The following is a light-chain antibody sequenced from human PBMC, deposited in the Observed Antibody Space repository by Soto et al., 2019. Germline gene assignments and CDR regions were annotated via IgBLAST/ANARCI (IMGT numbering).Light chain of an antibody. CDR3: TAWDDTVSGYV. J-gene: IGLJ1*01. V-gene: IGLV1-47*02. CDR2: SNT. Sequence: QSVLTQPPSASGTPGQRVTISCSGSSSNIAINYVYWYQQLPGAAPELLIYSNTQRPSGVPDRFSGSKSRTSASLTISGLRSEDEADYYCTAWDDTVSGYVFGTGTKVTVL. CDR1: SSNIAINY.